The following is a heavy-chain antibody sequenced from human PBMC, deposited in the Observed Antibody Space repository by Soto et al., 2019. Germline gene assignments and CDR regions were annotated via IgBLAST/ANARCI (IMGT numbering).Heavy chain of an antibody. D-gene: IGHD6-19*01. V-gene: IGHV3-9*01. Sequence: LRLSCAASGFTFDDYAMNWVRQAPGKGLEWVSGISWNSGSIGYADSVKGRFTISRDNAKNSLYLQMNSLRAEDTALYYCAKDIMSVAGQSYFDYWGQGTLVTVSS. CDR2: ISWNSGSI. J-gene: IGHJ4*02. CDR1: GFTFDDYA. CDR3: AKDIMSVAGQSYFDY.